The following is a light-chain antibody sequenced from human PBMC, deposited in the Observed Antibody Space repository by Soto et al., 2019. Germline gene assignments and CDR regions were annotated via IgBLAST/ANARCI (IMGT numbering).Light chain of an antibody. CDR2: VNSDGSH. V-gene: IGLV4-69*01. J-gene: IGLJ2*01. CDR3: QTWGTGRVYVV. CDR1: SGHSSYA. Sequence: QLVLTQSPSASASLGASVKLTCTLSSGHSSYAIAWHQQQPEKGPRYLMKVNSDGSHTKGDGIPDRFSGSSSGAERYLTISSLQSEDEADYYCQTWGTGRVYVVFGGGTKVTVL.